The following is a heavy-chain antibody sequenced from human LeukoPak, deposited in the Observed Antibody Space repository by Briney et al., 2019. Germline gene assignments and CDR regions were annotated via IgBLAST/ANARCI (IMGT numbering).Heavy chain of an antibody. CDR3: ARVNPARWFDP. CDR1: GYTFTGYY. Sequence: ASVKVSCKASGYTFTGYYMHWVRQAPGQGLEWMGWINPNSGGTNYAQKFQGRVTITTDESTSTAYMELSSLRSEDTAVYYCARVNPARWFDPWGQGTLVTVSS. V-gene: IGHV1-2*02. J-gene: IGHJ5*02. D-gene: IGHD6-6*01. CDR2: INPNSGGT.